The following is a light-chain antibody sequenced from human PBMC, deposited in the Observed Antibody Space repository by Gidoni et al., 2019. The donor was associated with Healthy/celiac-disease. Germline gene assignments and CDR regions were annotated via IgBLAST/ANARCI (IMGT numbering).Light chain of an antibody. V-gene: IGLV3-1*01. CDR2: KDS. CDR3: QAWDSITHLV. J-gene: IGLJ2*01. CDR1: KLGDKY. Sequence: SYELTQPPAVAVSPGQTASITCSGHKLGDKYACWYQQKPGQSLVLVIYKDSKRPSGSPGRSSGSNSGTTAPLTISGTQAMDAAYYYCQAWDSITHLVFGGGTKLTVL.